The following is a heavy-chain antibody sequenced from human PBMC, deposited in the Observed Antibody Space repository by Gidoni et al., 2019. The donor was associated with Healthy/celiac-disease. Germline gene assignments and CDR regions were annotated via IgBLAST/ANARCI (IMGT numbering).Heavy chain of an antibody. V-gene: IGHV1-69*01. Sequence: QVQLVQSGAEVKKPGSSVKVSCKASGGTFSSYVISWVRQAPGHGLEWMGGIIPIFGTANYAQKFQGRVTITADEATSTAYMELSSLRSEDTAVYYCARRAAAGTGGLDYWGQGTLVTVSS. CDR3: ARRAAAGTGGLDY. CDR2: IIPIFGTA. D-gene: IGHD6-13*01. J-gene: IGHJ4*02. CDR1: GGTFSSYV.